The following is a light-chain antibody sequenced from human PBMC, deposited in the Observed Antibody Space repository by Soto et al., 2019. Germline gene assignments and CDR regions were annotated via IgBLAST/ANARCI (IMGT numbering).Light chain of an antibody. CDR2: DAS. CDR1: QNINNY. CDR3: QQYENIPT. J-gene: IGKJ5*01. V-gene: IGKV1-33*01. Sequence: DIQITQSPSSLSASVGDRVTITCQASQNINNYLNWYKQKPGRAPKLLIYDASNLEAGVPSRLRGSGSGTDFTFTISRLKPEDIATYYCQQYENIPTFGQGTRLEIK.